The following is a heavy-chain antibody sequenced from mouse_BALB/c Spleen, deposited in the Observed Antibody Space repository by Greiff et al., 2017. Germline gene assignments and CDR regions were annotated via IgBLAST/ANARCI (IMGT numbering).Heavy chain of an antibody. Sequence: EVQRVESGAELVKPGASVKLSCTASGFNIKDTYMHWVKQRPEQGLEWIGRIDPANGNTKYDPKFQGKATITADTSSNTAYLQLSSLTSEDTAVYYCADRYDGYAMDYWGQGTSVTGSS. V-gene: IGHV14-3*02. D-gene: IGHD2-14*01. CDR2: IDPANGNT. CDR3: ADRYDGYAMDY. CDR1: GFNIKDTY. J-gene: IGHJ4*01.